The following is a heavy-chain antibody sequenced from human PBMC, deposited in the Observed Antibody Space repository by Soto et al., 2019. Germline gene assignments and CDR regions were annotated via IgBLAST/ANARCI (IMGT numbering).Heavy chain of an antibody. CDR2: IRSKAYGGTT. D-gene: IGHD5-18*01. J-gene: IGHJ4*02. CDR3: TSRRYSYGFFSVDY. Sequence: GGSLRLSCTASGFTFGDYAMSWFRQAPGKGLEWVGFIRSKAYGGTTEYAASVEGRFTISRDDSKSIAYLQMNSLKTEDTAVYYCTSRRYSYGFFSVDYWGQGTLVTVSS. V-gene: IGHV3-49*03. CDR1: GFTFGDYA.